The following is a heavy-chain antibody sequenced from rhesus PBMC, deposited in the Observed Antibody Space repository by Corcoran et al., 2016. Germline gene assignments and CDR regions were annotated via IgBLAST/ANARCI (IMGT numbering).Heavy chain of an antibody. CDR1: GGSISSNY. CDR3: ARDDPYDYGLDS. V-gene: IGHV4-173*01. CDR2: IAGRGGST. D-gene: IGHD2-39*01. J-gene: IGHJ6*01. Sequence: QLQLQESGPGLVKPSETLSLTCAVSGGSISSNYWSWIRQPPGKGLEWIGRIAGRGGSTHYNPSPKSRVTISTDTFKNQFSLKLSSVTAADTAVDYCARDDPYDYGLDSWGQGVVVTVSS.